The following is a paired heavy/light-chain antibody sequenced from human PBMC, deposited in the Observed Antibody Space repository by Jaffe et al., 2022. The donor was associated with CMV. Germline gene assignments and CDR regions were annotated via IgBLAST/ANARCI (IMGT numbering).Heavy chain of an antibody. D-gene: IGHD5-12*01. V-gene: IGHV4-39*01. J-gene: IGHJ3*02. CDR3: ARPLLGRDGYNADVFDI. CDR2: IYYSGYI. CDR1: GGAISRSTYY. Sequence: QLQLQESGPGLVKPSETLSLTCTVSGGAISRSTYYWGWIRQPPGKGLEWIGNIYYSGYIDRNPSLKSRVTISVDKSKNQFSLKLSSVTAADTAVYYCARPLLGRDGYNADVFDIWGQGTMVTVSS.
Light chain of an antibody. Sequence: EIVLTQSPGILSLSPGERATLSCRASQTVSSSFLAWYQQKPGQAPRLLIYGASSRATGIPDRFSGSGSGTDFTLTISRLEPEDFAVYYCQQYGGSPITFGQGTRLEIK. CDR2: GAS. V-gene: IGKV3-20*01. CDR3: QQYGGSPIT. J-gene: IGKJ5*01. CDR1: QTVSSSF.